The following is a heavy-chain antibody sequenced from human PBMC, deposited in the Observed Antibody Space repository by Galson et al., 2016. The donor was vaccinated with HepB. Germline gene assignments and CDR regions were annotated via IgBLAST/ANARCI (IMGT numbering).Heavy chain of an antibody. D-gene: IGHD3-10*01. CDR2: ISYGGSNK. CDR1: GFTFSGYA. CDR3: AREGRARVRVGRNAVDY. V-gene: IGHV3-30*04. Sequence: SLRLSCAASGFTFSGYAMHWVRQAPGKGLEWVAVISYGGSNKYYADSVKGRFTISRDNSKNTLYLQMNSLRAEDTAVYFCAREGRARVRVGRNAVDYWGQGTLVTVSS. J-gene: IGHJ4*02.